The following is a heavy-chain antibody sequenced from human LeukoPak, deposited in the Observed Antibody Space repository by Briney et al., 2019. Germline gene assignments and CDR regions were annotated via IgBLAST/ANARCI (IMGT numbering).Heavy chain of an antibody. D-gene: IGHD3-22*01. CDR2: IYTSGST. Sequence: SETLSLTCTVSGGSISSYYWSWIRQPAGKGLEWIGRIYTSGSTNYNPSLKSRVTMSVDTSKDQFSLKLSSVTAADTAVYYCARDGDSSGYYYAYFDYWGQGTLVTVSS. CDR1: GGSISSYY. J-gene: IGHJ4*02. CDR3: ARDGDSSGYYYAYFDY. V-gene: IGHV4-4*07.